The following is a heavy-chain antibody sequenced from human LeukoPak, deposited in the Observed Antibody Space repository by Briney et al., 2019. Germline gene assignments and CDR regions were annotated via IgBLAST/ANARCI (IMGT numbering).Heavy chain of an antibody. CDR1: GESISSHY. Sequence: SETLSLTCNVSGESISSHYWSWTRQSPGKGLEWIGYITNSGTTKFNPSLKSRVTISRDTSKNQISLRLSSVTAADTAVYYCARDHMQVGAFDIWGQGTMVTVSS. V-gene: IGHV4-59*11. CDR3: ARDHMQVGAFDI. D-gene: IGHD1-26*01. J-gene: IGHJ3*02. CDR2: ITNSGTT.